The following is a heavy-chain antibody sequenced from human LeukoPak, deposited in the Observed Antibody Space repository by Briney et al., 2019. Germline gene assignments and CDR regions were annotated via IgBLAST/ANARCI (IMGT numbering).Heavy chain of an antibody. V-gene: IGHV3-48*03. CDR2: ISSSGSTI. CDR1: GFTFSSYE. Sequence: GGSLRLSCAASGFTFSSYEMNWVRQAPGKGLEWVSYISSSGSTIYYADSVKGRFTISRDNAKNSLYLQMNSLRAEDTAVYYCARDPYYYDSSGYYYPVGAFDIWGQGTMVTVSS. D-gene: IGHD3-22*01. J-gene: IGHJ3*02. CDR3: ARDPYYYDSSGYYYPVGAFDI.